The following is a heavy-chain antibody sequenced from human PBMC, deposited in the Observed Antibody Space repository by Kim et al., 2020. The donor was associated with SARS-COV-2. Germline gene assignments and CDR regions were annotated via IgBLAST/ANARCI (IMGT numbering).Heavy chain of an antibody. D-gene: IGHD5-18*01. J-gene: IGHJ6*02. CDR3: ARDRGYSYGFRGMDV. CDR2: ISYDGSNK. V-gene: IGHV3-30*04. CDR1: GFTFSSYA. Sequence: RGSLRLSCAASGFTFSSYAMHWVRQAPGKGLEWVAVISYDGSNKYYVDSVKGRFTISRDNSKNTLYLQMNSLRAEDTAVYYCARDRGYSYGFRGMDVWGQGTTVTVSS.